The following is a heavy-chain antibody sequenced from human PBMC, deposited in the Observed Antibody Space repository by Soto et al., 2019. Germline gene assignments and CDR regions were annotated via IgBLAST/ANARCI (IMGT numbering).Heavy chain of an antibody. D-gene: IGHD2-2*01. CDR2: INHSGST. V-gene: IGHV4-34*01. CDR1: GGSFSGYY. CDR3: ARLDPSTRYYYYGMDV. Sequence: PSETLSLTCAVYGGSFSGYYWSWIRQPPGKGLEWIGEINHSGSTNYNPSLKSRVTISVDTSKNQFSLKLSSVTAADTAVYYCARLDPSTRYYYYGMDVWGQGTTVTVSS. J-gene: IGHJ6*02.